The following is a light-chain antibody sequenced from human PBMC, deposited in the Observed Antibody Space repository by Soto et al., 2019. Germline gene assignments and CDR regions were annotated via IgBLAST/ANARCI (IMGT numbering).Light chain of an antibody. CDR2: ENN. J-gene: IGLJ1*01. Sequence: QSVLTQPPSVSEAPGQRVTISCTGSSSNIGAGYEAHWYQQVPGTAPKLLIYENNNRPSGVPDRFSGSKSGTSASLAITGRQDDDEAEYYCQSYDSSLSGYVFGTGTKLTVL. CDR3: QSYDSSLSGYV. V-gene: IGLV1-40*01. CDR1: SSNIGAGYE.